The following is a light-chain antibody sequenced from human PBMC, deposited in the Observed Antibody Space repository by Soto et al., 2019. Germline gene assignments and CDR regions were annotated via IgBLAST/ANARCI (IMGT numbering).Light chain of an antibody. CDR3: QQYNTDSGLT. J-gene: IGKJ4*01. Sequence: DIKMTQSPSTLSASVGDRVTITCRASQSISSWLAWYQQKPGKAPKLLIYTASSLESGVPSRFRGGESGTELHLTSISLQPDDFASCHCQQYNTDSGLTFGGGTKAEIK. CDR1: QSISSW. V-gene: IGKV1-5*03. CDR2: TAS.